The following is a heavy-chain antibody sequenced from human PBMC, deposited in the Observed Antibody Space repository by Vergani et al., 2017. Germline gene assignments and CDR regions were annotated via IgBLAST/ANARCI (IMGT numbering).Heavy chain of an antibody. CDR3: ARETVVTSWDGYRFHYMDV. CDR2: TSTDGST. D-gene: IGHD3-16*02. CDR1: GGSINPSSSF. V-gene: IGHV4-39*07. J-gene: IGHJ6*03. Sequence: QVQLQESGPGLVKPPGTLSLICTVSGGSINPSSSFWGWIRQSPGKGLEWIGRTSTDGSTNYNPSLKSRVTVSVDTSKTQISLRLTSVTAEDTAVYYCARETVVTSWDGYRFHYMDVWGKGTTVTVSS.